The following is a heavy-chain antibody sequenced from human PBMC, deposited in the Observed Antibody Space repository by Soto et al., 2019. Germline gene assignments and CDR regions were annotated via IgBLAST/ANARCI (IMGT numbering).Heavy chain of an antibody. J-gene: IGHJ4*02. D-gene: IGHD3-22*01. Sequence: QVQLVESGGGVVQPGRSLRLSCAASGFTFSSYAMHWVRQAPGKGLEWVAVISYDGSNKYYADSVKGRFTISRDNSKNTLYLQMNSLRAEDTAVYYCARDRITMIVVVISMDFDYWGQGTLVTVSS. V-gene: IGHV3-30-3*01. CDR2: ISYDGSNK. CDR3: ARDRITMIVVVISMDFDY. CDR1: GFTFSSYA.